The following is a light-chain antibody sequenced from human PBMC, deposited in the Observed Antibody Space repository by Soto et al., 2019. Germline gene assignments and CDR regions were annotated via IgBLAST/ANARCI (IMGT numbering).Light chain of an antibody. CDR2: DDD. Sequence: QSVLTQPPSVSAAPGQRVTISCSGSSSNIGSNSVSWYQQLPGAAPKLLIYDDDKRPSGIPDRFSGSKSGTSATLDITGFQTGDEADYYCGSWDSSLSAYVFGTGTKVTVL. V-gene: IGLV1-51*01. CDR3: GSWDSSLSAYV. CDR1: SSNIGSNS. J-gene: IGLJ1*01.